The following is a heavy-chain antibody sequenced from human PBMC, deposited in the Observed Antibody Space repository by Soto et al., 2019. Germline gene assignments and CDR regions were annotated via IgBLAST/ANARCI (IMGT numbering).Heavy chain of an antibody. Sequence: SVKVSCKASGGTFSSYAISWVRQAPGQGLEWMGGIIPIFGTANYAQKFQGGVTITADESTSTAYMELSSLRSEDTAVYYCATRGPSMAGGYYYYYYGMDVWGQGTTVTVSS. CDR3: ATRGPSMAGGYYYYYYGMDV. CDR1: GGTFSSYA. D-gene: IGHD2-8*01. CDR2: IIPIFGTA. J-gene: IGHJ6*02. V-gene: IGHV1-69*13.